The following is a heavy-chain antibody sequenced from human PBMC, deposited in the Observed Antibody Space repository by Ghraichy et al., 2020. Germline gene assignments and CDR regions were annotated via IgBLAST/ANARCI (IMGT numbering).Heavy chain of an antibody. CDR2: ISGSGYST. CDR3: AKGAVPYAFDI. Sequence: GGSLRLSCAASGFTVSSHAMSWVRQAPGKGLEWVSSISGSGYSTYYADSVKGRFAISRDFSKNTLLLQMNSLRAEDTAVYYCAKGAVPYAFDIWGQGTMVSVSS. CDR1: GFTVSSHA. V-gene: IGHV3-23*01. J-gene: IGHJ3*02.